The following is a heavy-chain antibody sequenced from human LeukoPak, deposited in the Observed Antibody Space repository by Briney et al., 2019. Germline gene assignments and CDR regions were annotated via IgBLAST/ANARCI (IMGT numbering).Heavy chain of an antibody. Sequence: PGGSLRLSCAASGITFSSYAMHWVRQAPGKGLEWVAVISYDGSNKYYADSVKGRFTISRDNSKNTLYLQMNSLRAEDAAVYYCARGTVVVVAATGWFDPWGQGTLVTVSS. CDR1: GITFSSYA. D-gene: IGHD2-15*01. CDR2: ISYDGSNK. V-gene: IGHV3-30*04. J-gene: IGHJ5*02. CDR3: ARGTVVVVAATGWFDP.